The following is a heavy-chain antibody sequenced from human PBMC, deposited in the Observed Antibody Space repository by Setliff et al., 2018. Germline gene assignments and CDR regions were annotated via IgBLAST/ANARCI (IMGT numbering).Heavy chain of an antibody. J-gene: IGHJ3*02. CDR3: ARRTEKFGLYSSSSNPFDI. CDR2: ISAYNGNT. CDR1: GYTFSTYG. V-gene: IGHV1-18*01. D-gene: IGHD6-6*01. Sequence: ASVKVSCKDSGYTFSTYGISWVRQAPGQGLEWMGWISAYNGNTNYAQKLQGRVTMTTDTSTSTAYMELRSLRSDDTAVYYCARRTEKFGLYSSSSNPFDIWGQGTMVNVPS.